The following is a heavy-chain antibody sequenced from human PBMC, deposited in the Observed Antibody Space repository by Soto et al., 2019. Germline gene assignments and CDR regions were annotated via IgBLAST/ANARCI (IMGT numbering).Heavy chain of an antibody. CDR1: GGSISSYY. V-gene: IGHV4-59*01. Sequence: SETLSLTCTVSGGSISSYYWSWIRQPPGKGLEWIGYIYYSGSTNYNPSLKSRVTISVDTSKNQFSLKLSSVTAADTAVYYCARGISGYDWGLGAIDSPGQGTIVTVSS. J-gene: IGHJ3*02. CDR2: IYYSGST. CDR3: ARGISGYDWGLGAIDS. D-gene: IGHD5-12*01.